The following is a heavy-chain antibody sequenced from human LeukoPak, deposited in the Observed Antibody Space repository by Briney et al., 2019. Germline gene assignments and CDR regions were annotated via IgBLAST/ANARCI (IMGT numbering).Heavy chain of an antibody. V-gene: IGHV4-34*01. D-gene: IGHD5-24*01. CDR2: IYYSGST. Sequence: PSETLSLTCAVYGGSFSGYYWSWIRQPPGEGLEWIGSIYYSGSTYYNPSLKSRVTISVDTSKNQFSLKLSSVTAADTAVYYCARGRDGYDSKWGDYWGQGTLVTVSS. CDR3: ARGRDGYDSKWGDY. J-gene: IGHJ4*02. CDR1: GGSFSGYY.